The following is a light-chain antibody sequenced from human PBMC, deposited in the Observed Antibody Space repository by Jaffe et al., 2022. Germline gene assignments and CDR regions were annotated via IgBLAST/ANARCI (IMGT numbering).Light chain of an antibody. Sequence: SYVLTQPPSVSVAPGKTARITCGGNNIGSKSVHWYQQKPGQAPVLVIYYDSDRPSGIPERFSGSNSGNTATLTISRVEAGDEADYYCQVWDSSSDHRVFGTGTKVTVL. CDR3: QVWDSSSDHRV. CDR2: YDS. J-gene: IGLJ1*01. CDR1: NIGSKS. V-gene: IGLV3-21*04.